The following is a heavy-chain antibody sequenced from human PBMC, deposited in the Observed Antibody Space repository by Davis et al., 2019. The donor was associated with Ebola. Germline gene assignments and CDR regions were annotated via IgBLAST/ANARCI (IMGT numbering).Heavy chain of an antibody. CDR1: GFTFSDYW. V-gene: IGHV3-74*01. CDR2: IKSDGSST. Sequence: GESLKTSCAASGFTFSDYWMHWVRQAPGKGLVWVSRIKSDGSSTSYADSVKGRFTISRDNAKNTLYLQMNSLRAEDTAVYYCARSSGMDVWGQGTTVTVSS. CDR3: ARSSGMDV. J-gene: IGHJ6*02.